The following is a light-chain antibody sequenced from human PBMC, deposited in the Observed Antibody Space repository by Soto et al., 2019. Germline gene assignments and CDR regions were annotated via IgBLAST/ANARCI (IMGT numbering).Light chain of an antibody. CDR1: QSISSW. J-gene: IGKJ1*01. V-gene: IGKV1-5*01. Sequence: DILMTQSPSTLSASVGDGVTITCRASQSISSWLAWYQQKPGKAPKLLIYDASSLESGVPSRFSGSGSGTEFTLTISSLQPDDFATYYCQQYNSYSGTFGQGTKVEIK. CDR2: DAS. CDR3: QQYNSYSGT.